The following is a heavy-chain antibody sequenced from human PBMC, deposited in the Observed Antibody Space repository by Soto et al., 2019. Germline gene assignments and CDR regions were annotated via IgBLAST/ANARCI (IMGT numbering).Heavy chain of an antibody. D-gene: IGHD3-10*01. J-gene: IGHJ5*02. CDR2: TIPIFGKA. CDR3: ASQSGSGSYSA. V-gene: IGHV1-69*06. CDR1: GGTFSSSV. Sequence: QVQLVQSGAEVQKPGSSVKVSCKASGGTFSSSVISWVRQAPGQGLEWMAGTIPIFGKANYAQKFQGRVTVSADKSTSTAYMELSSLRSDDTAVYYCASQSGSGSYSAWGQGTLVTVSS.